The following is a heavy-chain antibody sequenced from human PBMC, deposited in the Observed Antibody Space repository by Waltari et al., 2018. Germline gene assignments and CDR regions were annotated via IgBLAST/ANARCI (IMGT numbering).Heavy chain of an antibody. D-gene: IGHD5-18*01. CDR1: GGTFSSYA. V-gene: IGHV1-69*15. CDR2: IIPLFGTA. Sequence: QVQLVQSGAEVKKPGSSVKVSCKASGGTFSSYAIGWVRQAPGQGLEWMGRIIPLFGTANYAQKFQGRVTITADESTSTAYMELSSLRSEDTAVYYCASNTAMEGWGDWFDPWGQGTLVTVSS. CDR3: ASNTAMEGWGDWFDP. J-gene: IGHJ5*02.